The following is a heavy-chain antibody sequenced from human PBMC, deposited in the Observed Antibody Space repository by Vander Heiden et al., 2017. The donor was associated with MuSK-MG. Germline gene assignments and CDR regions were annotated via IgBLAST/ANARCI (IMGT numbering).Heavy chain of an antibody. D-gene: IGHD3-3*01. CDR3: AKKNYEYWSGYSSYLDD. V-gene: IGHV1-8*02. Sequence: QVQLVQSGAEVKEPGASVKVSCKASGYTFTDYDINWVRQAPGQGLEWMGWMNPSSGDTGYAQKCQGRVTMTRDTSISTAYMEISSLRYEETAVYFCAKKNYEYWSGYSSYLDDWGQGTLVIVS. CDR1: GYTFTDYD. J-gene: IGHJ4*02. CDR2: MNPSSGDT.